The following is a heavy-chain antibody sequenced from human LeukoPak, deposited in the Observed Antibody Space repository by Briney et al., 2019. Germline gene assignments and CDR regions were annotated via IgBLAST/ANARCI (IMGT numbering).Heavy chain of an antibody. Sequence: ASVKVSCKASGRTFSSYAISWVRQSPGQGLEWMGGIIPIFGTANYAQKFQGRVTITADESTSTAYMELSSLRSEDTAVYYFARAKSSSSGGNFDYWGQGTLVTVSS. J-gene: IGHJ4*02. V-gene: IGHV1-69*13. D-gene: IGHD6-6*01. CDR2: IIPIFGTA. CDR3: ARAKSSSSGGNFDY. CDR1: GRTFSSYA.